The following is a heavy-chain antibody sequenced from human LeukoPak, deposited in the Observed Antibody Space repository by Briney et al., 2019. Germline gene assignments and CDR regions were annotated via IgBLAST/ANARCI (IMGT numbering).Heavy chain of an antibody. D-gene: IGHD6-6*01. CDR3: AREGGSSSSALDY. CDR1: GFTFSSYG. Sequence: GRSLRLSCAASGFTFSSYGMHWVRQAPGKGLEWVAVIWYDGSNKYYADSVKGRFTISRDNSKNTLYLQMNSLRAEDTAVYYCAREGGSSSSALDYWGQGTLVTVSS. CDR2: IWYDGSNK. V-gene: IGHV3-33*01. J-gene: IGHJ4*02.